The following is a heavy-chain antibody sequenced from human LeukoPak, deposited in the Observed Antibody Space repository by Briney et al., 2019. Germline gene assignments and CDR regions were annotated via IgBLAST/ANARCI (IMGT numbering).Heavy chain of an antibody. CDR1: GGSISSYY. D-gene: IGHD1-26*01. V-gene: IGHV4-59*01. CDR3: ARSRAFNSGAFDP. J-gene: IGHJ5*02. Sequence: PSETLSLTCTVSGGSISSYYWSWIRQPPGKGLEWIGYVYYSGSTNYNPSLKSRVTISVDTSKNQFSLWLNSVTAADTAVYYCARSRAFNSGAFDPWGQGSLVTVSS. CDR2: VYYSGST.